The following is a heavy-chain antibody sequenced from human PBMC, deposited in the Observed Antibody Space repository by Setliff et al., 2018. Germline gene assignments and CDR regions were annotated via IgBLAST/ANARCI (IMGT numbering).Heavy chain of an antibody. CDR1: RFTFSSYA. CDR3: AKDPQIRFLEWLSRVYFDY. J-gene: IGHJ4*02. Sequence: GGSLRLSCAASRFTFSSYAMSWVRQAPGKGLEWVSAISGSGGSTYYADSVKGRFTISRDNSKNTLYLQMNSLRAEDTAVYYCAKDPQIRFLEWLSRVYFDYWGQGTLVTVSS. V-gene: IGHV3-23*01. CDR2: ISGSGGST. D-gene: IGHD3-3*01.